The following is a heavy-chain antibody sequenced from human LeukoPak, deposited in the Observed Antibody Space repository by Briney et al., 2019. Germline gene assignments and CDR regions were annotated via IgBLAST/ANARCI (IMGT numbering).Heavy chain of an antibody. CDR3: ALHLPLEWLGFFDY. D-gene: IGHD6-19*01. V-gene: IGHV4-39*01. J-gene: IGHJ4*02. Sequence: PSETLSLTCTVSGDSISSSSSYWGWIRQPPGEGLEWIGSIYYSGSTYYNPSLKSRVTISVDTSKNQFSLKLSSVTAADTAVYYCALHLPLEWLGFFDYWGQGTLVTVSS. CDR1: GDSISSSSSY. CDR2: IYYSGST.